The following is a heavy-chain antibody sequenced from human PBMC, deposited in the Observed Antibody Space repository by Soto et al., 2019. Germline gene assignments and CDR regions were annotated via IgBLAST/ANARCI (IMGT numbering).Heavy chain of an antibody. CDR3: ARVPTGKYGVWNY. J-gene: IGHJ4*02. D-gene: IGHD2-8*01. CDR1: GFTFSSYW. V-gene: IGHV3-74*01. Sequence: EEQLVESGGGLVQPGGSLRLSCAASGFTFSSYWMHWVRQAPGTWLVWVSRINPGGSSTAYADSVKGRFTISRDNAKNTLYLQMNTLRGDETAVYYCARVPTGKYGVWNYGGQGTLVTVSS. CDR2: INPGGSST.